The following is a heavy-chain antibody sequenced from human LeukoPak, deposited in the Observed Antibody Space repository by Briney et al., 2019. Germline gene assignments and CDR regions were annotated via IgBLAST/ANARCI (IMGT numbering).Heavy chain of an antibody. D-gene: IGHD2-15*01. CDR3: ARLAVVAATEDPYYYKYGMDV. CDR2: ISTSTSYV. Sequence: GGSLRLSCAASGFTFNSYGMNWVRQAPGKGLEWVSSISTSTSYVYYADSVKGRFAISRDNAKNSLYLQMNSLRAEDTAVYYCARLAVVAATEDPYYYKYGMDVWGQGTTVTVSS. CDR1: GFTFNSYG. J-gene: IGHJ6*02. V-gene: IGHV3-21*01.